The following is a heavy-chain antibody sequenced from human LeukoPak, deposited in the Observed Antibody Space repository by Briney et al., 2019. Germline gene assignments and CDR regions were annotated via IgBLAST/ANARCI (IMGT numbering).Heavy chain of an antibody. V-gene: IGHV4-61*02. Sequence: SETLSLTCTVSGDSISRGSYQWTWIRQSAGKGLEWIGRIYASGRTNYNPSVRSRVTMSVDTSNNQFSLRLSSVTAADTAVYYCARGALFGNWFDPWGQGTLVTVSS. CDR3: ARGALFGNWFDP. D-gene: IGHD3-10*01. CDR2: IYASGRT. J-gene: IGHJ5*02. CDR1: GDSISRGSYQ.